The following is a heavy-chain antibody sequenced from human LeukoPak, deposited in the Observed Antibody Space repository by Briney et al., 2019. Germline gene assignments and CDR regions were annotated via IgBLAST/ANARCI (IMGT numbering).Heavy chain of an antibody. Sequence: PGESLKISRKAFGYSFTKYWIGWVRQMPGKGLEWMAIIYPANSDTRYSASFQGQVTISADNSITTAYLQWSSLTASDTAMYYCARERESGSSWFDPWGQGTLVTVSS. J-gene: IGHJ5*02. CDR1: GYSFTKYW. V-gene: IGHV5-51*01. CDR2: IYPANSDT. CDR3: ARERESGSSWFDP. D-gene: IGHD3-10*01.